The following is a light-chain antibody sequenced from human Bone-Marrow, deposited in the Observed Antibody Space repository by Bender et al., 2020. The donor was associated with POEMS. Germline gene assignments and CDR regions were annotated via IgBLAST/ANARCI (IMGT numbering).Light chain of an antibody. Sequence: QSVLTQPASVSGSPGQSLTISCTGISSDYVSWYQQHPGKAPKLMIYDVFNRPSGVSNRFSGSKSGNTASLTVSGLQAEDEADYYCSSYTGSLILLFGTGTRVTVL. CDR3: SSYTGSLILL. CDR1: SSDY. V-gene: IGLV2-14*03. CDR2: DVF. J-gene: IGLJ1*01.